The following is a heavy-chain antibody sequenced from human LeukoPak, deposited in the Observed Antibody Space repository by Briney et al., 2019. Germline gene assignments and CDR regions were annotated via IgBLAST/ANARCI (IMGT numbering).Heavy chain of an antibody. CDR1: GGTFSSYA. D-gene: IGHD2-15*01. V-gene: IGHV1-69*05. CDR3: ARDLFGVVVAATNWFDP. CDR2: IIPIFGTA. Sequence: SSVKVSCEASGGTFSSYAISWVRQAPGQGLEWMGRIIPIFGTANYAQKFQGRVTITTDESTSTAYMELSSLRSEDTAVYYCARDLFGVVVAATNWFDPWGQGTLVTVSS. J-gene: IGHJ5*02.